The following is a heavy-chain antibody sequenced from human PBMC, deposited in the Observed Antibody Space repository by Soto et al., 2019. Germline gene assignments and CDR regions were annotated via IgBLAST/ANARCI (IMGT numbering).Heavy chain of an antibody. D-gene: IGHD2-2*02. CDR3: SKETPGSTSCYTNCYYYGMDV. CDR1: GFTFDDYA. Sequence: EVQLVESGGGLVQPGRSLRLSCAASGFTFDDYAMHWVRQAPGKGLEWVSGISWNSGSIGYADSVKGRFTISRDNAKNSLYLEMNSLRAEDTALYYCSKETPGSTSCYTNCYYYGMDVWGQGTTVTVSS. V-gene: IGHV3-9*01. J-gene: IGHJ6*02. CDR2: ISWNSGSI.